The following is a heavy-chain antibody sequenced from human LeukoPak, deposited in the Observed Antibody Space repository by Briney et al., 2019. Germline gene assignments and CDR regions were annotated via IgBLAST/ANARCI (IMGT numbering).Heavy chain of an antibody. D-gene: IGHD1-26*01. Sequence: QPGASLRLSCAASGFTFSSSWMIWVRQAPGKGLELVANIKQDGSEKYYVDSVKGRFTISRDNAKNSLYLQMNSLRTEDTAVYYCAKDGGGTDFDYWGQGTLVTVSS. CDR2: IKQDGSEK. V-gene: IGHV3-7*01. CDR3: AKDGGGTDFDY. J-gene: IGHJ4*02. CDR1: GFTFSSSW.